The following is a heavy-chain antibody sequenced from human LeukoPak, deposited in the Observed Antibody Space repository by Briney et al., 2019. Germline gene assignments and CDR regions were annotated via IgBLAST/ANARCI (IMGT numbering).Heavy chain of an antibody. CDR1: GGSISSYY. CDR2: IYTSGST. CDR3: ARIVGITIFGVVKYYYGMDV. Sequence: PSETLSLTCTVSGGSISSYYWSWIRQPAGKGLEWIGRIYTSGSTNYNPSLKSRVTISVDTSKNQFSLKLSSVTAADTAVYYCARIVGITIFGVVKYYYGMDVWGQGTTVTVSS. J-gene: IGHJ6*02. D-gene: IGHD3-3*01. V-gene: IGHV4-4*07.